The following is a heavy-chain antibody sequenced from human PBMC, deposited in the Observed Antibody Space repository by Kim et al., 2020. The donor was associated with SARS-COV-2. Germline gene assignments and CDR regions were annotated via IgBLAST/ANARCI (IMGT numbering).Heavy chain of an antibody. V-gene: IGHV5-51*01. CDR1: GYKFTRYW. D-gene: IGHD4-17*01. J-gene: IGHJ4*02. Sequence: GESLKISCKGSGYKFTRYWIGWVRQMPGKGLEWIGIIYPGDSDTRYSPSSHGQVTISADKSITTAYLQRSSLKHSHTAMYYCERPDYGDSTDYWGQGTL. CDR3: ERPDYGDSTDY. CDR2: IYPGDSDT.